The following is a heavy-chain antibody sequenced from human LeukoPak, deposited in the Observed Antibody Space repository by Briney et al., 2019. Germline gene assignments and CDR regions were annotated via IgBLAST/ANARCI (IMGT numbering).Heavy chain of an antibody. CDR1: GGSFSGYY. V-gene: IGHV4-34*01. D-gene: IGHD3-22*01. J-gene: IGHJ3*02. Sequence: SETLSLTCAVYGGSFSGYYWSWIRQPPGKGLEWIGEINHSGSTNYNPSLKSRVTISVDTSKNQFSLKLSSVTAADTAVYYCARAPRLYYDSSGYRFRDHPNAFDIWGQGTMVTASS. CDR2: INHSGST. CDR3: ARAPRLYYDSSGYRFRDHPNAFDI.